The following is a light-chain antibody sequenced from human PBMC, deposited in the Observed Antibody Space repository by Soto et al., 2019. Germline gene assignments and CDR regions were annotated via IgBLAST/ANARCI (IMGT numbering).Light chain of an antibody. CDR2: EVN. Sequence: QSALTQPASVSGSPGQSITISCTGTSSYVGSDNLVSWFQQHPGNAPKLMIYEVNKRPSGVSNRFSGSKSGNTASLTISGLQAEDEADYYCSSARSYIHVVFGGGTKLTVL. CDR3: SSARSYIHVV. CDR1: SSYVGSDNL. J-gene: IGLJ2*01. V-gene: IGLV2-23*02.